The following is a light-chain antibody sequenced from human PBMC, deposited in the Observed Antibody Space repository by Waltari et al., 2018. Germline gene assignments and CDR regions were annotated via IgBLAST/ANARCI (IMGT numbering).Light chain of an antibody. Sequence: EIVLTKSPGTLSLAPGERATLSCRASQSVSRTLAWYQQKPGQDPSLLIYAAPTRATGIPDRFSGSGSGTDFSLTISRLEPEDFAVYYCQHYVRLPATFGQGTKVEIK. CDR3: QHYVRLPAT. CDR2: AAP. V-gene: IGKV3-20*01. J-gene: IGKJ1*01. CDR1: QSVSRT.